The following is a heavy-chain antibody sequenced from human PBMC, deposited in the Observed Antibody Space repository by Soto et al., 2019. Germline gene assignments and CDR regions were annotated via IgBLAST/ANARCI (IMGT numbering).Heavy chain of an antibody. D-gene: IGHD3-9*01. CDR1: GFTFSNYA. Sequence: PGGSLILSCAASGFTFSNYAVTWVRQAPGKGLEWVSTISGSGGSTYYADSVKGRFTISRDNSKNTLYLQMNSLRAEDTAVYYCAKAIYDKTGYYGILDYWGQGTLVTVSS. CDR2: ISGSGGST. V-gene: IGHV3-23*01. CDR3: AKAIYDKTGYYGILDY. J-gene: IGHJ4*02.